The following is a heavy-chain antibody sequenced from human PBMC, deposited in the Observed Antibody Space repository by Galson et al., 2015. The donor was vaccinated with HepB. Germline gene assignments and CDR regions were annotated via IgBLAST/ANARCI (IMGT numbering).Heavy chain of an antibody. CDR1: GFTFSSYA. D-gene: IGHD3-22*01. V-gene: IGHV3-23*01. CDR3: AIQASGYYAPFDY. CDR2: ISDGGGSI. J-gene: IGHJ4*02. Sequence: SLRLSCAASGFTFSSYAMHWVRQAPGKGLEYVSAISDGGGSIYYADSVRGRFTISRDNSKNTLYLQMNSLRPEDTAVYYCAIQASGYYAPFDYWGQGTLVTVSS.